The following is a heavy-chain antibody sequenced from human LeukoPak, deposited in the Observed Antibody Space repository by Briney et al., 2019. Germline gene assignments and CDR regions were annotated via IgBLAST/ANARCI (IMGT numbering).Heavy chain of an antibody. CDR1: GFTFSNYA. CDR3: AKDLPVSPTTPDF. Sequence: PGGSLRLSCAASGFTFSNYAMSWVRQAPGKGLEWVSAISGSGATTYYADSVKGRFTTSRDTSKNTLYLQMNSLRAEDTAVYYCAKDLPVSPTTPDFWGQETLVTVSS. V-gene: IGHV3-23*01. D-gene: IGHD1-26*01. J-gene: IGHJ4*02. CDR2: ISGSGATT.